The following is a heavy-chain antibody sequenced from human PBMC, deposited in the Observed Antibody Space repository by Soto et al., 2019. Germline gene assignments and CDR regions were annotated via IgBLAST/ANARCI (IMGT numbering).Heavy chain of an antibody. CDR1: VGSLSSVDNS. CDR3: ARDKITGLFDY. CDR2: IDHSGST. Sequence: LSLTCAVSVGSLSSVDNSWSWIRQPPGKGLEWIGYIDHSGSTNYNPSLKSRVTISVDTSNNQISLKLTSVTAADTAVYYCARDKITGLFDYWGQGTLVTVS. V-gene: IGHV4-30-2*01. J-gene: IGHJ4*02. D-gene: IGHD2-8*02.